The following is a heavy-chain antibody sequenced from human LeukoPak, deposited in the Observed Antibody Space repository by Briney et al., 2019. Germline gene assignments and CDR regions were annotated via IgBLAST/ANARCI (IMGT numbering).Heavy chain of an antibody. CDR3: TRTRDYFDTTRYFDY. CDR2: ISGYNAKT. V-gene: IGHV1-18*01. CDR1: GYTFTSYY. D-gene: IGHD3-22*01. J-gene: IGHJ4*02. Sequence: ASVKVPCKASGYTFTSYYMTWVRQAPGQGLEWMGWISGYNAKTNYAQKFQGRVTMTIDTSTRTAYMELRSLRSDDTAVYYCTRTRDYFDTTRYFDYWGQGTLVTVSS.